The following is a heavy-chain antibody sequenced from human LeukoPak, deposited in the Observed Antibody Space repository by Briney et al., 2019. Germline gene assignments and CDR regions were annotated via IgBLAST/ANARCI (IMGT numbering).Heavy chain of an antibody. Sequence: PGGSLRLSCAASEFTFSSYGMSWVRQAPGKGLEWVATIKQDGSEKYYVDSVKGRFTISRDNAKNSLYLQMNSLRAEDTAVYYWAKYRVRGGSSIRFFDYWGQGTLVTVSS. J-gene: IGHJ4*02. CDR3: AKYRVRGGSSIRFFDY. CDR2: IKQDGSEK. D-gene: IGHD1-26*01. CDR1: EFTFSSYG. V-gene: IGHV3-7*03.